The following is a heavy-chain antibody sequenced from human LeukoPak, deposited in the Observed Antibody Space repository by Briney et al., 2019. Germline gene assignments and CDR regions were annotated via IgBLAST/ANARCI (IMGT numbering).Heavy chain of an antibody. V-gene: IGHV3-74*01. CDR1: GFTFRGYW. Sequence: GGSLRLSCAASGFTFRGYWMHWVRQAPGKGLVWVSRINSDGISTNYADSVKGRFTISRDNSKNTLYLHINSLRAEDTAVYYCAKDNPLDYWGQGTLVIVSP. D-gene: IGHD1-14*01. J-gene: IGHJ4*02. CDR3: AKDNPLDY. CDR2: INSDGIST.